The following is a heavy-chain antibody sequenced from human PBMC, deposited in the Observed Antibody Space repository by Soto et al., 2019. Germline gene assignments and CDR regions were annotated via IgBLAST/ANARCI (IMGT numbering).Heavy chain of an antibody. V-gene: IGHV1-58*01. CDR2: IVVGSGNT. CDR3: AAASMVREYYYYGMDV. CDR1: GFTFTSSA. D-gene: IGHD3-10*01. J-gene: IGHJ6*02. Sequence: SVKVSCKASGFTFTSSAVQWVRQARGQRLEWIGWIVVGSGNTNYAQKFQERVTITRDMSTSTAYMELSSLRSEDTAVYYCAAASMVREYYYYGMDVWGQGTPVTVSS.